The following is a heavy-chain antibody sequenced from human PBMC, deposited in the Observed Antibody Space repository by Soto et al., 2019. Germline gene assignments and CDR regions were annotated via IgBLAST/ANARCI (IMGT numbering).Heavy chain of an antibody. CDR2: IYYSGST. D-gene: IGHD6-19*01. CDR1: GGSISSGGYY. CDR3: ARVHSSGWYVLDY. V-gene: IGHV4-31*03. J-gene: IGHJ4*02. Sequence: SETLSLTCTVSGGSISSGGYYWSWIRQHPGKGLEWIGYIYYSGSTYYNPSLKSRVTISVDTSKNQFSLKLSSVTAADTAVYYCARVHSSGWYVLDYWGQGTRVTVSS.